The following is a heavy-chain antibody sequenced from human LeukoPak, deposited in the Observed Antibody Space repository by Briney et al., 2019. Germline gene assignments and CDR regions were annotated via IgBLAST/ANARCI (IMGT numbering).Heavy chain of an antibody. CDR2: ISSNGGST. CDR1: GFTFSSYA. CDR3: VKDRGVAAAGFDY. Sequence: LAGGSPRLSCSASGFTFSSYAMHWVRQAPGKGLEYVSAISSNGGSTYYADSVKGRFTISRDNSKNTLCLQMSSLRAEDTAVYYCVKDRGVAAAGFDYWGQGTLVTVSS. D-gene: IGHD6-13*01. J-gene: IGHJ4*02. V-gene: IGHV3-64D*06.